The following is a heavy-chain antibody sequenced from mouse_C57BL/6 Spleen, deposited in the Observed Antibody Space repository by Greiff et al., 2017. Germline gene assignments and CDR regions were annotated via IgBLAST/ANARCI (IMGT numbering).Heavy chain of an antibody. CDR3: ARSSWDFDY. Sequence: QVQLKQSGPELVKPGASVKISCKASGYAFSSSWMNWVKQRPGKGLEWIGRIYPGDGDTNYNGKFKGKATLTADKSSSTAYMQLSSLTSEDSAVYFCARSSWDFDYWGQGTTLTVSS. V-gene: IGHV1-82*01. CDR1: GYAFSSSW. D-gene: IGHD4-1*01. CDR2: IYPGDGDT. J-gene: IGHJ2*01.